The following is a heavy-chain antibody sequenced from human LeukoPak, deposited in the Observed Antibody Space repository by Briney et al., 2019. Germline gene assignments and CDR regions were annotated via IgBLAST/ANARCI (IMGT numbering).Heavy chain of an antibody. J-gene: IGHJ4*02. CDR2: IYSGGST. CDR1: GFSVSNNY. Sequence: PGGSLRLSCAASGFSVSNNYMNWVRQAPGKGLEWVSVIYSGGSTYYTDSVKGRFTIFRDNTKNTVFLQMNSLRAEDTAVYYCTRGNILTGKYMVYWGQGTLVTVSS. V-gene: IGHV3-53*01. D-gene: IGHD3-9*01. CDR3: TRGNILTGKYMVY.